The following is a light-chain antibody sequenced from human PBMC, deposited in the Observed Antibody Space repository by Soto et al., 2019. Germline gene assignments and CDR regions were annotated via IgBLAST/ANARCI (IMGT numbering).Light chain of an antibody. V-gene: IGLV2-23*01. Sequence: QSVLTQPASVSGSPGQSITISCTGTFNDVGRYDLVSWYQQYPGKAPKLMIYEGSQRPSGVSNRFSGSKAGNTASLTISGLKAEDEAHYYCYSYSSISTLVFGGGTKVTVL. CDR1: FNDVGRYDL. J-gene: IGLJ3*02. CDR2: EGS. CDR3: YSYSSISTLV.